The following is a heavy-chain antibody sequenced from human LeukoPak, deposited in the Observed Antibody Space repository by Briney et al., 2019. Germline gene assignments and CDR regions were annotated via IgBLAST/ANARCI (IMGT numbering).Heavy chain of an antibody. D-gene: IGHD3-10*01. CDR2: ISSDGSTT. CDR3: ARDAFASGSHDY. V-gene: IGHV3-74*01. Sequence: SGGSLRLSCAASGFTFSSYWMHWVRQAPGKGLVWVSRISSDGSTTTYADSVKGRFTISRDNAKNSLFLQMNSLTAEDTALYYCARDAFASGSHDYWGQGNLVTVSS. J-gene: IGHJ4*02. CDR1: GFTFSSYW.